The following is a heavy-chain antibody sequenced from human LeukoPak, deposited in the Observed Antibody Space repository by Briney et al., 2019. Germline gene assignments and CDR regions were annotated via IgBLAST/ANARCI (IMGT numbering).Heavy chain of an antibody. V-gene: IGHV1-8*03. Sequence: ASVKVSCKASGYTFTSYDINWVRQATGQGLEWMGWMNPNSGNTGYAQKFQGRVTITRNTSISTAYMELSRLRSDDTAVYYCASSSITIFGVVIKGWFDPWGQGTLVTVSS. J-gene: IGHJ5*02. D-gene: IGHD3-3*01. CDR1: GYTFTSYD. CDR3: ASSSITIFGVVIKGWFDP. CDR2: MNPNSGNT.